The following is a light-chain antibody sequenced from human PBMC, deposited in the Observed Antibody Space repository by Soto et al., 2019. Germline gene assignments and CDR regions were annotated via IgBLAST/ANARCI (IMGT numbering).Light chain of an antibody. J-gene: IGLJ2*01. V-gene: IGLV2-14*01. CDR1: ASDVGDYNY. CDR3: SSYTSTRTHVI. CDR2: DVS. Sequence: QAVVTQPASVSGSPGQSITISCTATASDVGDYNYVSWFQRYPGKAPKLMIYDVSNRPSGVSNRFSGSKSGNTASLTISGLQAEDEADYYCSSYTSTRTHVIFGGGTKVTVL.